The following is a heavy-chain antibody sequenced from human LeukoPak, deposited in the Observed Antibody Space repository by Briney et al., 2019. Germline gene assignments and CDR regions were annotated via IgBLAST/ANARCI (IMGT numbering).Heavy chain of an antibody. Sequence: GGSLRLSCAASGFTFSSYAMSWVRQAPGKGLEWVGRIKSKTDGGTTDYAAPVKGRFTISRDDSKNTLYLQMNSLKTEDTAVYYCTTDSKFRILTGYSDYWGQGTLVTVSS. CDR3: TTDSKFRILTGYSDY. D-gene: IGHD3-9*01. J-gene: IGHJ4*02. CDR2: IKSKTDGGTT. V-gene: IGHV3-15*01. CDR1: GFTFSSYA.